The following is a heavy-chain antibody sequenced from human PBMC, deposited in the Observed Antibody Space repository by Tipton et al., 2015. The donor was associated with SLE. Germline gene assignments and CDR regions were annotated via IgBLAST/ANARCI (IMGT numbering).Heavy chain of an antibody. J-gene: IGHJ4*02. CDR1: GFTFSDYY. CDR3: ARRGFSGFITPCVC. D-gene: IGHD3-10*01. V-gene: IGHV3-11*04. Sequence: SLRLSCAASGFTFSDYYMSWIRQAPGKGLEWVSYISSSENTIYYADSVKGRFTISRDNAKYSLYLQMNSVRAEDTAVYYCARRGFSGFITPCVCWGQGTVLTFSS. CDR2: ISSSENTI.